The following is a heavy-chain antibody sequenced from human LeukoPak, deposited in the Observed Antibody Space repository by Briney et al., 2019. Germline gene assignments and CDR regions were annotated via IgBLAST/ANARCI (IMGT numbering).Heavy chain of an antibody. D-gene: IGHD6-6*01. Sequence: GGSLRLSCAASGVTSNYMTWVRHAPGKGLEWVSVISNGSTTYYAASMKGRFTISRDNSKSTLLVYLQMNSLRTDDTALYYCAGGGEAARSLAYWGQGALVTVSS. CDR1: GVTSNY. CDR2: ISNGSTT. J-gene: IGHJ4*02. V-gene: IGHV3-66*02. CDR3: AGGGEAARSLAY.